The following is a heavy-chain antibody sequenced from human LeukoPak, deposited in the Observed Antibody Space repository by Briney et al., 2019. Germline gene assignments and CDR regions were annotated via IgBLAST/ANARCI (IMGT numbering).Heavy chain of an antibody. D-gene: IGHD6-19*01. J-gene: IGHJ4*02. Sequence: PSETLSLTCTVSGGSISSYYWSWIRQPPGKGLEWIGYFYDSGSTNYNPSLKSRVTISLDTSKTQFSLKVSSVTAADTAVYYCARQNRSRYSSGWYPFDYWGQGTLVTVSS. V-gene: IGHV4-59*08. CDR1: GGSISSYY. CDR2: FYDSGST. CDR3: ARQNRSRYSSGWYPFDY.